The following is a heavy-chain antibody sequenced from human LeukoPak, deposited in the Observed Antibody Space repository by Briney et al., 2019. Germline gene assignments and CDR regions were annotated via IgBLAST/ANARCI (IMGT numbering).Heavy chain of an antibody. CDR1: GGSFSGYY. D-gene: IGHD6-13*01. J-gene: IGHJ4*02. CDR3: AMVESYSCNWPFDY. CDR2: INHSGTT. V-gene: IGHV4-34*01. Sequence: SETLSLTCAVYGGSFSGYYWSCIRQPPGKGLEWIGEINHSGTTNQNPSLKSRVTISVDTSKNQFSLTLTTVTAADTAVYYYAMVESYSCNWPFDYWRQGTLVTVSS.